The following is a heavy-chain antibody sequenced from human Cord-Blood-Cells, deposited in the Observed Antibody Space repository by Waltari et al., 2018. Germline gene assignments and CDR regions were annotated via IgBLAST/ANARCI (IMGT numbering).Heavy chain of an antibody. J-gene: IGHJ3*02. Sequence: QVQLQESGPGLVKPSETLSLTCTVSGGSISSYYWSWIRQPAGKGLEWIGRIYTSGSTNYNPPLKSRVTMSVDTSKTQFSLKLSSVTAADTAVYYCASTNYNYDFWSGHDDAFDIWGQGTMVTVSS. CDR2: IYTSGST. D-gene: IGHD3-3*01. CDR1: GGSISSYY. CDR3: ASTNYNYDFWSGHDDAFDI. V-gene: IGHV4-4*07.